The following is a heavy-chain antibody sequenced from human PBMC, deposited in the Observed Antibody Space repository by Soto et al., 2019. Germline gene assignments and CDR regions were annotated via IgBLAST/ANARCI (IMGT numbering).Heavy chain of an antibody. J-gene: IGHJ4*02. CDR1: GYTFTSHG. D-gene: IGHD6-19*01. CDR3: ARFYSSGWPRGYFDY. CDR2: ISTFHGSI. V-gene: IGHV1-18*01. Sequence: QVQLVQSGGEVKKPGASVKVSCKAAGYTFTSHGISWVRQAPGQGLEWMGWISTFHGSINYAQKFQGRVTMTTDTSTSTAYMELRSLRSDDTAVYYCARFYSSGWPRGYFDYWGLGTPVTVSA.